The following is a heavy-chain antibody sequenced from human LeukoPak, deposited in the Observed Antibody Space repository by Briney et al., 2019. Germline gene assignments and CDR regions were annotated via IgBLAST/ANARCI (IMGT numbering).Heavy chain of an antibody. V-gene: IGHV3-11*04. CDR1: GFTFSDYY. D-gene: IGHD3-10*01. J-gene: IGHJ6*04. Sequence: GGSLRLSCAASGFTFSDYYMSWICQAPGKGLEWVSYITSSGSTIYYADSVKGRFTISRDNAKNSLYLQMNSLRAEDTAVYYCARGGITMVRGQLDVWGKGTTVTVSS. CDR2: ITSSGSTI. CDR3: ARGGITMVRGQLDV.